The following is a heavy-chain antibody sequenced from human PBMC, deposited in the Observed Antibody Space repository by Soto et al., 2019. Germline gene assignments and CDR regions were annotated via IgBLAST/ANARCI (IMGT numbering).Heavy chain of an antibody. CDR1: GFTFTSYY. CDR2: INPSGDTT. D-gene: IGHD2-21*01. Sequence: QVQLVQSGAEVKKPGASVKVSCKASGFTFTSYYMHWVRQAPAQGLEWMGIINPSGDTTNYAQEFQGRVPMTRDTSTSTVYMELSSLRSEDTAVYYCTSGAYCGGDCYDYWGQGTLVTVSS. CDR3: TSGAYCGGDCYDY. J-gene: IGHJ4*02. V-gene: IGHV1-46*03.